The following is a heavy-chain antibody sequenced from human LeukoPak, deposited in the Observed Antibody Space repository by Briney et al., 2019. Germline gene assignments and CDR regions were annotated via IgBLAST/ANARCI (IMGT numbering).Heavy chain of an antibody. CDR3: ARDSSGWYYFDY. CDR1: GFRFNDYY. CDR2: IKEDGSNK. Sequence: PGGSLRLSCVASGFRFNDYYMSWLRQAPGKGLEWVGHIKEDGSNKYYADSVKGRFTISRDNSKNTLYLQMNSLRAEDTAVYYCARDSSGWYYFDYWGQGTLVTVSS. V-gene: IGHV3-33*08. D-gene: IGHD6-19*01. J-gene: IGHJ4*02.